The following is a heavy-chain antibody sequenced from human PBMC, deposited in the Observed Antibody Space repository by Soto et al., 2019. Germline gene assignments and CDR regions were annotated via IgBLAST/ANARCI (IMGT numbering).Heavy chain of an antibody. D-gene: IGHD3-22*01. J-gene: IGHJ5*02. CDR3: ARATGYDSRGYSPWWFDP. CDR2: ISAYNGNT. CDR1: GYTFTSYG. Sequence: QVQLVQSGAEVKKPGASVKVSCKASGYTFTSYGISWVRQAPGQGLEWMGWISAYNGNTNYAQKLQGRVTMTTDTDAXTXXMELRSLRSDDTAVYYCARATGYDSRGYSPWWFDPWGQGTLVTVSS. V-gene: IGHV1-18*01.